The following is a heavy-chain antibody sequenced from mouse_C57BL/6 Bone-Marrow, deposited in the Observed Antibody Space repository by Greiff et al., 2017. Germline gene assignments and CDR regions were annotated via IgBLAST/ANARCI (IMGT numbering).Heavy chain of an antibody. CDR2: IHPNSGST. CDR3: ARDCYGSSWGFAY. J-gene: IGHJ3*01. Sequence: QVQLQQPGAELVKPGASVKLSCKASGYTFTSYWMHWVKQRPGQGLEWIGMIHPNSGSTNYNEKFKSKATLTVDKSSSTAYMQLSSLTSEDSAVYYCARDCYGSSWGFAYWGQGTLVTVSA. V-gene: IGHV1-64*01. D-gene: IGHD1-1*01. CDR1: GYTFTSYW.